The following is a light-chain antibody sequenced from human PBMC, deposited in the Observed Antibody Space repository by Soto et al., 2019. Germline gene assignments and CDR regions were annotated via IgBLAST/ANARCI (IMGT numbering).Light chain of an antibody. CDR3: LEDYNYPST. J-gene: IGKJ1*01. Sequence: MTPSPATFAFSPRARATPSCRASQSVSNNYLAWYQQKPGQAPRLLIYGASNRATGIPDRFSGSGSGTDFTLTISSLQPEDFATYCCLEDYNYPSTFGQGTKVDIK. CDR1: QSVSNNY. CDR2: GAS. V-gene: IGKV3D-7*01.